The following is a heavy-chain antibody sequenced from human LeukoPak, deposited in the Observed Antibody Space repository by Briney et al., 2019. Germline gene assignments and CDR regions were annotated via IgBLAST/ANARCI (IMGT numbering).Heavy chain of an antibody. J-gene: IGHJ6*03. Sequence: AGGSLRLSCAASGFTFSSYSMNWVRQAPGKGLEWVSSISSSSSYIYYADSVKGRFTISRDNAKNSLYLQMNSLRAEDTAVYYCARDQGDYRSYYYYYMDVWGKGTTVTVSS. D-gene: IGHD4-17*01. V-gene: IGHV3-21*01. CDR1: GFTFSSYS. CDR2: ISSSSSYI. CDR3: ARDQGDYRSYYYYYMDV.